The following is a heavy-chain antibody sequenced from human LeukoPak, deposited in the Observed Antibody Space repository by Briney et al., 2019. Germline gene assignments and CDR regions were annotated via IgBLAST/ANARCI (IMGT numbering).Heavy chain of an antibody. Sequence: GGSLKISCKGSGYTFTNYWIGWVRQMPGKGLERMGIIYPSDSDTRYSPSFQGQVTISADKSISTAYLQWSSLRASDTAMYYCARSSYYGDILPFDYWGQGTLVTVSS. J-gene: IGHJ4*02. D-gene: IGHD3-10*01. V-gene: IGHV5-51*01. CDR2: IYPSDSDT. CDR1: GYTFTNYW. CDR3: ARSSYYGDILPFDY.